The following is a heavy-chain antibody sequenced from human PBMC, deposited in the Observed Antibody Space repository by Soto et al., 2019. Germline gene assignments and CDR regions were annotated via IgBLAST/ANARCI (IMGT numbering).Heavy chain of an antibody. D-gene: IGHD6-13*01. CDR1: GGSISSSSYY. CDR3: ARKQLLAN. J-gene: IGHJ4*02. Sequence: PSETLSLTCTVSGGSISSSSYYWGWIRQPPGKGLEWIGSMSYSGSTYYNPSLKSRVTISVDTSKNHFSLKLSSVTAADTAVYYCARKQLLANWGQGTLVTVS. CDR2: MSYSGST. V-gene: IGHV4-39*02.